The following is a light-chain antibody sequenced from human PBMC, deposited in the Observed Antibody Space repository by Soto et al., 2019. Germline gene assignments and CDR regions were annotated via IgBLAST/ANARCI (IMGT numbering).Light chain of an antibody. CDR3: QSYDSSPSAVV. Sequence: QSVLTQPPSVSRAPGQRVTISCTGSSSNIGAGYDVHWYQQLPGTAPKLLIYGNSNRPSGVPDRFSGSKSGTSASLAITGLQAEDEADYYCQSYDSSPSAVVFGGGTKLTVL. J-gene: IGLJ2*01. V-gene: IGLV1-40*01. CDR1: SSNIGAGYD. CDR2: GNS.